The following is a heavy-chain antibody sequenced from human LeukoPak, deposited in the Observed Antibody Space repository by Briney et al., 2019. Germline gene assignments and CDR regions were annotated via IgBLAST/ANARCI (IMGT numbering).Heavy chain of an antibody. CDR3: ARDDYGGIDY. V-gene: IGHV3-9*01. Sequence: GGSLRLSCAASGFTFDDYAMHWVRQAPGKGLEWVSGISWNSGSIGYADSVKGRFTISRDNAKNSLYLQMNSLRAEDTAVYYCARDDYGGIDYWGQGTLVTVSS. D-gene: IGHD4-17*01. J-gene: IGHJ4*02. CDR2: ISWNSGSI. CDR1: GFTFDDYA.